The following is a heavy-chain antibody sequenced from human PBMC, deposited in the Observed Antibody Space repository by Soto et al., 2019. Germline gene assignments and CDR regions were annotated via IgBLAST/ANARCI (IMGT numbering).Heavy chain of an antibody. D-gene: IGHD3-10*01. CDR1: GGSISSYY. J-gene: IGHJ6*02. CDR3: ARVKTAMVRGVIIPYYYYGMDV. Sequence: PSETLSLTCTVSGGSISSYYWSWIRQPPGKGLEWIGYIYYSGSTNYNPSLKSRVTISVDTSKNQFSLKLSSVTAADTAVYYCARVKTAMVRGVIIPYYYYGMDVWGQGTTVTSP. V-gene: IGHV4-59*01. CDR2: IYYSGST.